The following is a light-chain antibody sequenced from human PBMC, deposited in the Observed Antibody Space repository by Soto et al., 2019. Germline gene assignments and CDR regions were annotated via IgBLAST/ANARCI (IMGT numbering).Light chain of an antibody. CDR2: DGS. CDR1: SSDVGVYKY. V-gene: IGLV2-14*01. Sequence: QSVLTQPASVSGSPGQSITISCTGTSSDVGVYKYVSWYQQHPGKAPKLMIFDGSNRPSGASNRFSGSKSGNTASLTISGLQAEDEADYYCSSYTSSSTLVVFGGGTKVTVL. CDR3: SSYTSSSTLVV. J-gene: IGLJ3*02.